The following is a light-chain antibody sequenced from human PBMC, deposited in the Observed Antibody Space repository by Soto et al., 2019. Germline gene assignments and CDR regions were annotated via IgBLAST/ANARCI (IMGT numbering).Light chain of an antibody. CDR1: QSISSW. Sequence: DSQMTQSPSTLSASVGDRVTITCRASQSISSWLAWYQQKPGKAPKLLIYDASSLESGVPSRVSGSGSGTEFTLTISSLQPDDFTTYYCQQYNSYSTFGQGPKVEIK. V-gene: IGKV1-5*01. CDR3: QQYNSYST. J-gene: IGKJ1*01. CDR2: DAS.